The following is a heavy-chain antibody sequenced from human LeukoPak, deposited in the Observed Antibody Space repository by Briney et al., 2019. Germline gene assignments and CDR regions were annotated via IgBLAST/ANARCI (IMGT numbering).Heavy chain of an antibody. Sequence: GGSLRLSCAASGFTFSSYAMSWVRQAPGKGLEWVSAISGSGGSTYYADSVKGRFTISRDNSKNTQYLQMNSLRAEDTAVYYCAKTMFWSGYYADYWGQGTLVTVSS. CDR3: AKTMFWSGYYADY. CDR1: GFTFSSYA. D-gene: IGHD3-3*01. V-gene: IGHV3-23*01. J-gene: IGHJ4*02. CDR2: ISGSGGST.